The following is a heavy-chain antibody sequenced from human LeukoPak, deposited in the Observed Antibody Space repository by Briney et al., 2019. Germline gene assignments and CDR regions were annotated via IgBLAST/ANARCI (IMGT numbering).Heavy chain of an antibody. Sequence: ASVKVSCKASGYTFTSYAMHWVRQAPGQRLEWMGWINAGNGNTKYSQKFQGSATITRDTSASTAYMELSSLRSEDTAVYYCARGGEGIVVVPAAMEGDMYYYGMDVWGKGTTVTVSS. CDR2: INAGNGNT. CDR3: ARGGEGIVVVPAAMEGDMYYYGMDV. J-gene: IGHJ6*04. D-gene: IGHD2-2*01. CDR1: GYTFTSYA. V-gene: IGHV1-3*01.